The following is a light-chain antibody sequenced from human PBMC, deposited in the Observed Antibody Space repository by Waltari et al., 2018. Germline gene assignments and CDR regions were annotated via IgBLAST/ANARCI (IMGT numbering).Light chain of an antibody. V-gene: IGKV3-11*01. CDR1: QSVSSY. CDR2: DAS. Sequence: IVLTQSPATLSLSPWERATLSCQASQSVSSYLAWYQQKPGQAPRLLIYDASNRATGIPARFSGSGSGTDFTLTISSLEPEDFAVYYCQQRSNWPFFTFGPGTKVDIK. J-gene: IGKJ3*01. CDR3: QQRSNWPFFT.